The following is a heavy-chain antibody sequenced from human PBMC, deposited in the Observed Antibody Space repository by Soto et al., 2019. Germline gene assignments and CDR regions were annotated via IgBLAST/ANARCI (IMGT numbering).Heavy chain of an antibody. CDR1: GFTFSSYS. CDR3: ARDDYESYYYYGMDV. D-gene: IGHD4-17*01. Sequence: GGSLRLSCAASGFTFSSYSMNWVRQAPGKGLEWVSSISSSSSYIYYADSVKGRFTISRDNAKNSLYLQMNSLRAEDTAVYYCARDDYESYYYYGMDVWGQGTTVTVSS. J-gene: IGHJ6*02. CDR2: ISSSSSYI. V-gene: IGHV3-21*01.